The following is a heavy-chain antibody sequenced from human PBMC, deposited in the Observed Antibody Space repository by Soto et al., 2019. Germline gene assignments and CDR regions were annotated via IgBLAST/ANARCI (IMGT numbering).Heavy chain of an antibody. CDR3: ANPLYCSSTSCSYDAFDI. V-gene: IGHV3-23*01. Sequence: GGSLRLSCAASGFTFSSYAMSWVRQAPGKGLEWVSAISGSGGSTYYADSVKGRFTISRDNSKNTLYLQMNSLRAEDTAVYYYANPLYCSSTSCSYDAFDIWGQGTMVTVS. D-gene: IGHD2-2*01. CDR2: ISGSGGST. J-gene: IGHJ3*02. CDR1: GFTFSSYA.